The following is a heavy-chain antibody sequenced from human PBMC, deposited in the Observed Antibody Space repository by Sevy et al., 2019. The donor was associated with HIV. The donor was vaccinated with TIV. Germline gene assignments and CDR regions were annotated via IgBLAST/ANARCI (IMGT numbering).Heavy chain of an antibody. CDR2: TYYRSKWYN. V-gene: IGHV6-1*01. CDR1: GDSVSSNSAA. CDR3: ARGLIARYDSSGYTLSGFDY. Sequence: SQTLSLTCAISGDSVSSNSAAWNWIRQSPSRGLEWLGMTYYRSKWYNDYAVSVKSRITINPDTSKNQFSLQLNSVTPEDTAVYYCARGLIARYDSSGYTLSGFDYWGQGTLVTVSS. D-gene: IGHD3-22*01. J-gene: IGHJ4*02.